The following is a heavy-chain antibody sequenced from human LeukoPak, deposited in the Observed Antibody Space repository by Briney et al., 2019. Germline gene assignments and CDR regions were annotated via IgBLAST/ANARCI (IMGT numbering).Heavy chain of an antibody. CDR1: GGTFSSYA. Sequence: HWASVKVSCKASGGTFSSYAISWVRQAPGQGLEWMGGIIPIFGTANYAQKFQGRVTITADESTSTAYMELSSLRSEDTAVYYCARVASGSYYPPNAFDIWGQGTMVTVSS. CDR2: IIPIFGTA. V-gene: IGHV1-69*13. D-gene: IGHD1-26*01. J-gene: IGHJ3*02. CDR3: ARVASGSYYPPNAFDI.